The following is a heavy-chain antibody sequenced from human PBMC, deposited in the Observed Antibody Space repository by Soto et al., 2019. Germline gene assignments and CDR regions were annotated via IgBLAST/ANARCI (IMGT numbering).Heavy chain of an antibody. V-gene: IGHV4-34*01. CDR1: GGSFSGYY. J-gene: IGHJ6*02. D-gene: IGHD3-22*01. Sequence: PSETLSLTCAVYGGSFSGYYWSWIRQPPGKGLEWIGEINHSGSTNYNPSLKSRVTISVDTSKNQFSLRLSSVTAADTAVYYCARRGDYDSSGYSYYYGMDVWGQGTTVTVSS. CDR2: INHSGST. CDR3: ARRGDYDSSGYSYYYGMDV.